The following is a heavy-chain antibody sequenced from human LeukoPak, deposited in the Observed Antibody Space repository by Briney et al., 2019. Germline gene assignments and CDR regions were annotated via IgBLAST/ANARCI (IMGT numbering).Heavy chain of an antibody. CDR2: IKQDGSEK. D-gene: IGHD1-26*01. Sequence: GGSLRLSCAASGFTFSSYAMSWVRQAPGKGLEWVANIKQDGSEKYYVDSVEGRFTISRDNAKNSLYLQMNSLRAEDTAVYYCARERTDFGSLRGDFDYWGQGTLVTVSS. V-gene: IGHV3-7*01. CDR3: ARERTDFGSLRGDFDY. J-gene: IGHJ4*02. CDR1: GFTFSSYA.